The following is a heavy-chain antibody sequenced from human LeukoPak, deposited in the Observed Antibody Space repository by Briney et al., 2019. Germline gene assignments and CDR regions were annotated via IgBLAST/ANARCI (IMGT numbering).Heavy chain of an antibody. D-gene: IGHD6-19*01. J-gene: IGHJ1*01. Sequence: GGSLRLSCAASGFTFRSYEMNWVRQAPGKGLEWVSYISRSGTTIYYVDSVKGRFTISRDNAKNSLYLQMNSLRAEDTAVSYCERDTPAYRSGWHGSVGGQSPLVTVS. V-gene: IGHV3-48*03. CDR3: ERDTPAYRSGWHGSV. CDR1: GFTFRSYE. CDR2: ISRSGTTI.